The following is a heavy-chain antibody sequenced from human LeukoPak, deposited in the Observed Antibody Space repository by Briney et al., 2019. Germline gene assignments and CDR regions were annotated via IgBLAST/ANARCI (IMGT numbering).Heavy chain of an antibody. D-gene: IGHD2-2*01. V-gene: IGHV3-23*01. CDR1: GFTFSSYDMSSYA. J-gene: IGHJ4*02. Sequence: AGGSLRLSCAASGFTFSSYDMSSYAMTWVRQAPGKGQEWVSAISGTGANTYYVDSVKGRFTISRDNSKNTMYLQMNGLRAEDTAVYYCAKMATEVPSYYFDYWGQGTLVTVSS. CDR2: ISGTGANT. CDR3: AKMATEVPSYYFDY.